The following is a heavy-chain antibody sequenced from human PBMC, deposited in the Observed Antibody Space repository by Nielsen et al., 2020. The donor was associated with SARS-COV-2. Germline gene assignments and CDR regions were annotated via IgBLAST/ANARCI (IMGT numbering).Heavy chain of an antibody. CDR2: ISSSSSYI. CDR1: GFTFSSYS. CDR3: AREDTVTFDY. Sequence: GESLKISCAASGFTFSSYSMNWVRQAPGKGLEWVSSISSSSSYIYYADSVKGRFTISRDNSKNTLYLQMNSLRAEDTAVYYCAREDTVTFDYWGQGTLVTVSS. D-gene: IGHD4-17*01. J-gene: IGHJ4*02. V-gene: IGHV3-21*01.